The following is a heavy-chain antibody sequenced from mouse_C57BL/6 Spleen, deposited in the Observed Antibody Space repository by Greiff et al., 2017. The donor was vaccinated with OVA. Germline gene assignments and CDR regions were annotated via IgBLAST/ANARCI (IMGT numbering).Heavy chain of an antibody. CDR2: IWSGGST. J-gene: IGHJ1*03. CDR3: AKAGYSNYVWYFDV. Sequence: VQLQQSGPGLVQPSQSLSITCTVSGFSLTSYGVHWVRQPPGKGLEWLGVIWSGGSTDYNAAFISRLSISKDNSKSQVFFKMNSLQADDTAIYYCAKAGYSNYVWYFDVWGTGTTVTVSS. V-gene: IGHV2-4*01. D-gene: IGHD2-5*01. CDR1: GFSLTSYG.